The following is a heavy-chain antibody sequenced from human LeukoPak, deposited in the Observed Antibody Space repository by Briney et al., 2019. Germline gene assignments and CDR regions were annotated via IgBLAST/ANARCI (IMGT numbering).Heavy chain of an antibody. V-gene: IGHV3-30*02. CDR2: IRYDGSNK. CDR1: GFTFSSYD. Sequence: QTGGSLRLSCAASGFTFSSYDIHWVRQAPGKGLEWVAFIRYDGSNKYYADSAKGRFTISRDNSRNTLYLQMNSLRAEDTAVYYCARDRGLSAPVSWWLADFDYWGQGTLVTVSS. CDR3: ARDRGLSAPVSWWLADFDY. J-gene: IGHJ4*02. D-gene: IGHD6-19*01.